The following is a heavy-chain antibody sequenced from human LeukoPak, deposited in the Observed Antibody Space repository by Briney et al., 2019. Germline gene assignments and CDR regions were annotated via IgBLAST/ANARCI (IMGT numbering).Heavy chain of an antibody. CDR3: ARVLRDNIGWYHFDY. CDR1: GGSISTYY. Sequence: SETLSLTCTVSGGSISTYYWSWIRQPPGKGLEWIGHMSDSGSSNYNSALKSRLSLSVDTSTNQFSLRLSSVTAADTAVYYCARVLRDNIGWYHFDYWGQGTLVTVSS. J-gene: IGHJ4*02. D-gene: IGHD6-19*01. V-gene: IGHV4-59*08. CDR2: MSDSGSS.